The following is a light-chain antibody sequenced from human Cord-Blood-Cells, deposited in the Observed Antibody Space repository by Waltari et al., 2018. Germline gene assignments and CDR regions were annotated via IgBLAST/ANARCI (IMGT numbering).Light chain of an antibody. Sequence: EIVMTQSPATLSVSPGERATLSCRASQSVSGNLAWYQQKPGHAPRLLIYGASTRATGIPARFSGSGSGTEFTLTISSLQSEDFAVYYCQQYNNWPPFTFGPGTKVDIK. CDR3: QQYNNWPPFT. J-gene: IGKJ3*01. CDR2: GAS. CDR1: QSVSGN. V-gene: IGKV3-15*01.